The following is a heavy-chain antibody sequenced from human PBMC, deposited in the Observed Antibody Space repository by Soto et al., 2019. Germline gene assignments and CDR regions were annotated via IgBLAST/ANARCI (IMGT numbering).Heavy chain of an antibody. CDR2: IYPGDSDT. Sequence: GESLKICCKGSGYSFTSYWIGWVRQMPGKGLEWMGIIYPGDSDTTYSPSFQGQVTISADKSISTAYLQWSSLKASDTAMYYCARAAYYYDSSGFPPHYWGQGTLVTVSS. D-gene: IGHD3-22*01. J-gene: IGHJ4*02. CDR3: ARAAYYYDSSGFPPHY. CDR1: GYSFTSYW. V-gene: IGHV5-51*01.